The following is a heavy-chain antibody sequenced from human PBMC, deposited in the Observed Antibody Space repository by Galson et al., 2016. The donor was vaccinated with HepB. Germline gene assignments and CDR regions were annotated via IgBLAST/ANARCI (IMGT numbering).Heavy chain of an antibody. CDR3: VKTFGYGYGIHFFDC. V-gene: IGHV3-23*01. J-gene: IGHJ4*02. Sequence: SLRLSCAASGFTFRSYDMSWVRQAPGKGLEWVSGINYSGSNTYYADSVKGRFTISRDNSKNTLYLQMSSLRAEDTAVYYCVKTFGYGYGIHFFDCWGQGTLVTVSS. CDR1: GFTFRSYD. D-gene: IGHD5-18*01. CDR2: INYSGSNT.